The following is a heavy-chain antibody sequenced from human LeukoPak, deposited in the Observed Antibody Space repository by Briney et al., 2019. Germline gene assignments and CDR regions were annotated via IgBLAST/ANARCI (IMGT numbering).Heavy chain of an antibody. Sequence: GESLRISCKASVYSFTSYWNSWVRQMPGKGLEWMGRIDASDSYTNYSPSFQGHVTISADKSISTAYLQWSSLKASDTAMYYCARQEGGTMVRGPPLSWFDPWGQGTLVTVSS. CDR3: ARQEGGTMVRGPPLSWFDP. J-gene: IGHJ5*02. CDR1: VYSFTSYW. CDR2: IDASDSYT. D-gene: IGHD3-10*01. V-gene: IGHV5-10-1*01.